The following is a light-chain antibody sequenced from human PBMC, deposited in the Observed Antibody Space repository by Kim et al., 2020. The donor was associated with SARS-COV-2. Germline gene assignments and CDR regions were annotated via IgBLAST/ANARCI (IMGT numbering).Light chain of an antibody. J-gene: IGLJ2*01. Sequence: HELTQPPSVSVAPGKTARITCGGNNIGSKSVHWYQQKPGQAPVLVIYYDSDRPSGIPERFSGSNSGNTATLTISRVEAGDEADYYCQVWDSSSDHVVFGGGTQLTVL. V-gene: IGLV3-21*04. CDR2: YDS. CDR1: NIGSKS. CDR3: QVWDSSSDHVV.